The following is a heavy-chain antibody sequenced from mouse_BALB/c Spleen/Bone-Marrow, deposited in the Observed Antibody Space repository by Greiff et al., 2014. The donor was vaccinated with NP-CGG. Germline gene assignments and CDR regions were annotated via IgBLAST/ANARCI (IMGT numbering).Heavy chain of an antibody. J-gene: IGHJ3*01. CDR2: IYPGNVNT. D-gene: IGHD1-1*01. CDR3: ARDYYGSSSFAY. V-gene: IGHV1S56*01. CDR1: GYTFTSYY. Sequence: VQLQQSGPELVKPGASVRISCKASGYTFTSYYIHWVKQRPGQGLEWIGWIYPGNVNTKYNEKFKGKPTLTADKSSSTAYMQLSSLTSEDSAVYFCARDYYGSSSFAYWGQGTLVTVSA.